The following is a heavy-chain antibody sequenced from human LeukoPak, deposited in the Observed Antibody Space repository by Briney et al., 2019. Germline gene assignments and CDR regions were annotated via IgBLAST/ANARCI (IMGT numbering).Heavy chain of an antibody. J-gene: IGHJ5*02. CDR2: ISPNSGGT. Sequence: ASVKVSCKASGYTFSDYYMHWVRQAPGQGPEWMGWISPNSGGTDYALKFQGRVTMTRDTSISTAYMELSSLRSDDTAVYYCARDLRFGEFGWFDPWGQGTLVTVSS. D-gene: IGHD3-10*01. CDR3: ARDLRFGEFGWFDP. V-gene: IGHV1-2*02. CDR1: GYTFSDYY.